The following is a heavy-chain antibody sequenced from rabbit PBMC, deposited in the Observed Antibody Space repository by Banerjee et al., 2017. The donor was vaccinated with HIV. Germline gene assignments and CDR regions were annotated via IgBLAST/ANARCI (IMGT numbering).Heavy chain of an antibody. CDR2: IYAGSSGST. J-gene: IGHJ4*01. CDR3: ARSYYSSGWGGALNL. V-gene: IGHV1S45*01. D-gene: IGHD4-1*01. CDR1: GFSFSSSYW. Sequence: QEQLEESGGDLVKPEGSLTLTCTASGFSFSSSYWICWVRQAPGKGLEWIACIYAGSSGSTYYASWAKGRFTISKTSSTTVTLQMTSLTAADTATYFCARSYYSSGWGGALNLWGQGTLVTVS.